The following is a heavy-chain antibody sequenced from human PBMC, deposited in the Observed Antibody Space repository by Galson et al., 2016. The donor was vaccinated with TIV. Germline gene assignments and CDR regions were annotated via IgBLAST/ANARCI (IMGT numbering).Heavy chain of an antibody. CDR1: GYTFTSYG. D-gene: IGHD7-27*01. Sequence: SVKVSCKASGYTFTSYGFGWVRQAPGQGLEWMGWISTYNGNTNYAQKFQGRVTLTTETSTSTASMELRGLTSDDTAMYYCARAADTWGDVPFDYWGQGTLVTVSS. CDR2: ISTYNGNT. CDR3: ARAADTWGDVPFDY. V-gene: IGHV1-18*01. J-gene: IGHJ4*02.